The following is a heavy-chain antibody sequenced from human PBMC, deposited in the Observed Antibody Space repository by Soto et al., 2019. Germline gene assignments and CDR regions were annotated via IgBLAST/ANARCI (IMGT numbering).Heavy chain of an antibody. Sequence: EVQLVESGGGLVQPGGSVRLSCAASGFTFSSYWMSWVRQAPGKGLEWVANIKQDGSEKYYVDSVKGRFTISRDNAKNSLYLQMNSLRAEDTAVYYCARENYEVAGSADPSGMDVWGQGTTVTVSS. J-gene: IGHJ6*02. D-gene: IGHD6-19*01. CDR2: IKQDGSEK. V-gene: IGHV3-7*05. CDR1: GFTFSSYW. CDR3: ARENYEVAGSADPSGMDV.